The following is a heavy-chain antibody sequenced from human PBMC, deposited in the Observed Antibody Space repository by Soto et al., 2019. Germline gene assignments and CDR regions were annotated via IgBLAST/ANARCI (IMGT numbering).Heavy chain of an antibody. V-gene: IGHV3-9*01. CDR3: AKSYYDILPRRYLDL. CDR1: GFTFDDYA. J-gene: IGHJ6*03. Sequence: EVQLVESGGGLVQPGRSLRLSCAASGFTFDDYAMHWVRQAPGKGLEWVSGISWNSGSIGYADSLKGRFTISRDNAKNPLYLQMPSLRAEDTALYYCAKSYYDILPRRYLDLWGKGTTVTLSS. CDR2: ISWNSGSI. D-gene: IGHD3-9*01.